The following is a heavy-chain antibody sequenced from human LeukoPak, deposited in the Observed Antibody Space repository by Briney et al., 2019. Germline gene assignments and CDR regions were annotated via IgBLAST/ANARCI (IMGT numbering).Heavy chain of an antibody. CDR2: IYSGGST. CDR1: GFTFSSNY. J-gene: IGHJ6*02. CDR3: ARVTRVYGMDV. Sequence: GGSLRLSCAASGFTFSSNYMSWVRQAPGKGLEGVSVIYSGGSTYYADSVTGRFTISRDNSKNTLYLQMSSLGAEDTAVYYCARVTRVYGMDVWGQGTTVTVSS. V-gene: IGHV3-53*01.